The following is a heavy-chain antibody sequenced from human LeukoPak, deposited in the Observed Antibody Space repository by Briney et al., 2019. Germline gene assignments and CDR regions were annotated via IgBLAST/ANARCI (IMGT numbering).Heavy chain of an antibody. CDR1: GGSISSYY. CDR2: IYYSGST. D-gene: IGHD1-1*01. V-gene: IGHV4-59*08. Sequence: SETLSLTCTVSGGSISSYYWSWIRQPPGKGLEWIGYIYYSGSTNYNPSLKSRVTISVDTSKNQFSLKLSSVTAADTAVYYCASDLNWNGDYYGMDVWGQGTTVTVSS. J-gene: IGHJ6*02. CDR3: ASDLNWNGDYYGMDV.